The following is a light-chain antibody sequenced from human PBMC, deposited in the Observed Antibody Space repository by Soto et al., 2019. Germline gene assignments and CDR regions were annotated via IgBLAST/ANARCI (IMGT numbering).Light chain of an antibody. CDR2: RAS. CDR1: QSISSW. Sequence: IQMPQSPSTLSASVGDRVTITCRASQSISSWLAWYQQKPGKAPKLLIYRASSLESGVPSRFSGSGSGTAFTLTISSLQPDDFATYYCQQYNSYPWTFGQGTKVDIK. V-gene: IGKV1-5*03. J-gene: IGKJ1*01. CDR3: QQYNSYPWT.